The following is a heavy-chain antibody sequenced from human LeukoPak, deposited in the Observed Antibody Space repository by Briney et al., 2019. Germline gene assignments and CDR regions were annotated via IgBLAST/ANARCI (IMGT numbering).Heavy chain of an antibody. J-gene: IGHJ4*02. CDR2: ISSSNNYL. D-gene: IGHD4-17*01. CDR3: ARDEDGDYIFDY. V-gene: IGHV3-21*06. Sequence: GGSLRLSCAASGFTFSSYIMNWVRQAPGKGLEWVSSISSSNNYLYYADSVKGRFTISRDNAKNSLYLQMNSLRAEDTAVYYCARDEDGDYIFDYWGQGTLVTVSS. CDR1: GFTFSSYI.